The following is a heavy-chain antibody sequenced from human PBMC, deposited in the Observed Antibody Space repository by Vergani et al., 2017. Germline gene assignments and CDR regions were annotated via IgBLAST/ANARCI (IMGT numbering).Heavy chain of an antibody. Sequence: VQLVESGGGLVQPGGSLRLSCAASGFTVSSNYMSWVRQAPGKGLEWVAVISYDGSNKYYADSVKGRFTISRDNSKNTLYLQMNSLRAEDTAVYYCARDPGESSSWYSYFDYWGQGTLVTVSS. CDR1: GFTVSSNY. J-gene: IGHJ4*02. CDR2: ISYDGSNK. CDR3: ARDPGESSSWYSYFDY. D-gene: IGHD6-13*01. V-gene: IGHV3-30-3*01.